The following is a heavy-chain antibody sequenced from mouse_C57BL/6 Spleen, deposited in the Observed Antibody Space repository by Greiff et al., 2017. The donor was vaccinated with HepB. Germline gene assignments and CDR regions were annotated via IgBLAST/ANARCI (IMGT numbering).Heavy chain of an antibody. CDR1: GYTFTDYE. V-gene: IGHV1-15*01. CDR3: TRTGNKFITTVVDCYFDV. CDR2: IDPETGGT. Sequence: QVQLKQSGAELVRPGASVTLSCKASGYTFTDYEMHWVKQTPVHGLEWIGAIDPETGGTAYNQKFKGKAILTADKSSSTAYMELRSLTSEDSAVYYCTRTGNKFITTVVDCYFDVWGTGTTVTVSS. D-gene: IGHD1-1*01. J-gene: IGHJ1*03.